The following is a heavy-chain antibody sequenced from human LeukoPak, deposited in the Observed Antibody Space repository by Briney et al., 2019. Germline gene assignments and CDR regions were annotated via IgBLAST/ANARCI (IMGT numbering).Heavy chain of an antibody. J-gene: IGHJ4*02. CDR3: ARQRTTVTSDIDY. CDR2: IYYSGST. Sequence: SETLSLTCTVSGGSISSYYWSWIRQPPGKGLEWIGYIYYSGSTNYNPSPKSRVTISVDTSKNQFSLKLSSVTAADTAVYYCARQRTTVTSDIDYWGQGTLVTVSS. D-gene: IGHD4-11*01. CDR1: GGSISSYY. V-gene: IGHV4-59*08.